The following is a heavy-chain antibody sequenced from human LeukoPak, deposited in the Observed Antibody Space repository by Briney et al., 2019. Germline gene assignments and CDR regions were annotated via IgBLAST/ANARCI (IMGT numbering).Heavy chain of an antibody. J-gene: IGHJ4*02. CDR2: IKKDGSEK. V-gene: IGHV3-7*01. D-gene: IGHD2-15*01. CDR3: ATHCSGGSCYDY. Sequence: GGSLRLSCAASGFTFSSYWMSWVRQAPGKGLEWVANIKKDGSEKYYVDSVKGRFTVSRDNAKTSLYLQMNSLRAEDTAVYYCATHCSGGSCYDYWGQGTLVTVSS. CDR1: GFTFSSYW.